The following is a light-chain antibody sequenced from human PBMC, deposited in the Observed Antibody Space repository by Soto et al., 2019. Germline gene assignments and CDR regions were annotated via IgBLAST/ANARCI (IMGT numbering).Light chain of an antibody. CDR2: NVS. V-gene: IGLV2-14*01. J-gene: IGLJ2*01. CDR3: SSYTSISTVV. Sequence: QSALTQPASVSGSPGQSITISCTGTSSDVGGYNYVSWYLQHPDKAPKLVIYNVSNRPSGVSDRFSGSKSGNTASLIISGLQAEEEADYYCSSYTSISTVVFGGGTKLTVL. CDR1: SSDVGGYNY.